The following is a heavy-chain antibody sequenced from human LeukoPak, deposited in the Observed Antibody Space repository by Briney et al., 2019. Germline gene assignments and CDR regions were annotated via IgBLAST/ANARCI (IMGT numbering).Heavy chain of an antibody. CDR3: ARHGVNVVVPAARGVPYDAFDI. D-gene: IGHD2-2*01. Sequence: SETLSLTCTVSGGSISSSSYYWGWIRQPPGKGLEWIGSICYSGSTYYNASLKSRATISVDTSKNQFSLKLSSVTAADTAVYYCARHGVNVVVPAARGVPYDAFDIWGQGTVVTVSS. J-gene: IGHJ3*02. CDR2: ICYSGST. CDR1: GGSISSSSYY. V-gene: IGHV4-39*01.